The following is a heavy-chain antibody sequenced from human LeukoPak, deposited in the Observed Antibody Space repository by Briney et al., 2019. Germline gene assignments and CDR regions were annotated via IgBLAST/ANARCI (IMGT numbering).Heavy chain of an antibody. Sequence: ASVRVSCKASGGTFSSYAISWVRQAPGQGLEWMGWINPNFGVTNYAQKFQGRVTMTRDTSISTAYMELSSLRSEDTAVYYCARVRYGGYVDFDYWGQGTLVTVSS. CDR2: INPNFGVT. D-gene: IGHD5-12*01. V-gene: IGHV1-2*02. J-gene: IGHJ4*02. CDR3: ARVRYGGYVDFDY. CDR1: GGTFSSYA.